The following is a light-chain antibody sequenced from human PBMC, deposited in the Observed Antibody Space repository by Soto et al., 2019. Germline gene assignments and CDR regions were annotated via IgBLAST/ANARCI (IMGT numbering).Light chain of an antibody. J-gene: IGKJ1*01. V-gene: IGKV1-6*01. Sequence: AVQMTQSPSSLSASVGDRVTITCRASQAIRSDLGWYQMKPGKVPKLLIYAASNLQSGVPSRFIGRGYGTDFTLTISSLQPEDFATYYCLQDYNYHRTFGQGTKVEI. CDR3: LQDYNYHRT. CDR2: AAS. CDR1: QAIRSD.